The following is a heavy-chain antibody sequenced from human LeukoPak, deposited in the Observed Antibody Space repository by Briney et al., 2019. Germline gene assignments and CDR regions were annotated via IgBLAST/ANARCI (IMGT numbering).Heavy chain of an antibody. CDR3: ARGYTGGSPPRTFYYLAV. CDR1: GGSISSYY. CDR2: IYTSGST. V-gene: IGHV4-4*07. Sequence: SETLSLTCTVSGGSISSYYWSWIRQPAGKGLEWIGRIYTSGSTNYNPSLKSRVTMSVDTSKNQFSLKLRSVTAADTAVYYWARGYTGGSPPRTFYYLAVGGKGPRSPSP. D-gene: IGHD3-16*02. J-gene: IGHJ6*03.